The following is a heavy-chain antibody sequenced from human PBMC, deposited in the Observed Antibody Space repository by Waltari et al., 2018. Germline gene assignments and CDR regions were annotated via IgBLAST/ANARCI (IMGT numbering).Heavy chain of an antibody. Sequence: QVQLQESGPGLVKPSGTLSLTCAVSGGSISSSNWWSWVRQPPGKGLEWIGEIYHRGSTNSNPSLKSRVTISVDKSKNQFSLKLSSVTAADTAVYYCARGYYDSSGYKAFDYWGQGTLVTVSS. D-gene: IGHD3-22*01. CDR2: IYHRGST. J-gene: IGHJ4*02. CDR1: GGSISSSNW. V-gene: IGHV4-4*02. CDR3: ARGYYDSSGYKAFDY.